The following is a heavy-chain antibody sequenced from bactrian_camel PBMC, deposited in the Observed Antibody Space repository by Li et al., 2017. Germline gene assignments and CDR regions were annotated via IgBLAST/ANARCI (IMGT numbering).Heavy chain of an antibody. CDR1: GYTFSSEC. J-gene: IGHJ6*01. V-gene: IGHV3S9*01. Sequence: QVQLVESGGGSVQAGGSLTLSCVASGYTFSSECMGWFRKAAVGEDRLGVATIDRDGWTVYADSAKGRFKISQDNAKNTLYLQMNSLKPGDTAMYYCAADVSGARSWGGRCSKDFTYWGQGTQVTVS. CDR2: IDRDGWT. CDR3: AADVSGARSWGGRCSKDFTY. D-gene: IGHD2*01.